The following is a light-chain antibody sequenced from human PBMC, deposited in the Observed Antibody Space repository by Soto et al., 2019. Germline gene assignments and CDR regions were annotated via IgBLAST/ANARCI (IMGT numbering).Light chain of an antibody. CDR1: QSISSY. Sequence: DIQMTQSPSSLSASVGDRVTITCRASQSISSYLNWYQQKPEKAPKLLIYAASSLQSGVPSRFSGSGSGTDFTLTISSLQPEDIATYYCQQSYITPGTFGQGTKVEIK. J-gene: IGKJ1*01. CDR3: QQSYITPGT. V-gene: IGKV1-39*01. CDR2: AAS.